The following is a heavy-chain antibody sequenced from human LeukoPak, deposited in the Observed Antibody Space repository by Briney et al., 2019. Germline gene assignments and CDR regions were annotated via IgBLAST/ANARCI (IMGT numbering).Heavy chain of an antibody. CDR3: AKDRRGVMRTYFDY. CDR1: GFTFSSYA. V-gene: IGHV3-23*01. CDR2: ISGSGGST. Sequence: GGSLRLSCAASGFTFSSYAMSWVRQAPGKGLEWVSAISGSGGSTYYADSVKGRFTISRDNSKNTLYLQMNSLRAEDTAVYYCAKDRRGVMRTYFDYWAREPWSPSPQ. D-gene: IGHD3-16*01. J-gene: IGHJ4*02.